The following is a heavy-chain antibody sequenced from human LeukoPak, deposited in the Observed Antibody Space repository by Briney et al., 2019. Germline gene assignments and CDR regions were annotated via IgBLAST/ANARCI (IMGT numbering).Heavy chain of an antibody. D-gene: IGHD4-23*01. Sequence: GGSLRLSCAASGFTFSRHRMHWVRQAPGKGLVWVSYIDSDESRNYADSVEGRFTISRDNDKNTVYLQMNSLRAEDTAMYFCAREIGKSGISWGFDQWGQGTLVTVSS. J-gene: IGHJ4*02. CDR2: IDSDESR. CDR3: AREIGKSGISWGFDQ. V-gene: IGHV3-74*01. CDR1: GFTFSRHR.